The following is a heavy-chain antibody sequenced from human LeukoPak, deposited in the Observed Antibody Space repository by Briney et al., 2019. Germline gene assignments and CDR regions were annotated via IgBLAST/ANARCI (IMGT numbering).Heavy chain of an antibody. D-gene: IGHD6-13*01. CDR1: GFTVSSNY. CDR3: AKGEQQLAKKPFDY. CDR2: IYSGSNT. J-gene: IGHJ4*02. V-gene: IGHV3-53*05. Sequence: GGSLRLSCATSGFTVSSNYMSWVRQAPGKGLEWVSLIYSGSNTYYADSVKGRFTISRDNSKNTLYLQMNSLRAEDTAVYYCAKGEQQLAKKPFDYWGQGTLVTVSS.